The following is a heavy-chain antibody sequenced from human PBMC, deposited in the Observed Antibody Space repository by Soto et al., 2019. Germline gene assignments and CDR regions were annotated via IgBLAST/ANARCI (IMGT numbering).Heavy chain of an antibody. Sequence: GGSLRLSCAASGFTFSSYWMHWVRQAPGKGLVWVSRINTHGSSTAYADSVKGRFTISRDNAKNTLYLQINSLRAEDTAVYYCARDGNGLGIWGPGTMVTVSS. CDR1: GFTFSSYW. J-gene: IGHJ3*02. CDR2: INTHGSST. V-gene: IGHV3-74*01. CDR3: ARDGNGLGI. D-gene: IGHD2-8*01.